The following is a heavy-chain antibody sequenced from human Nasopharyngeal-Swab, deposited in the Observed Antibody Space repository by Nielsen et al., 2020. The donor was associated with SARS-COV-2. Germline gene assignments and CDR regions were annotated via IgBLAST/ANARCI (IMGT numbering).Heavy chain of an antibody. CDR3: ARGTPYYYGSGSYSIEGFLDV. D-gene: IGHD3-10*01. CDR1: GYTFTSYD. V-gene: IGHV1-8*01. J-gene: IGHJ6*02. CDR2: MNPNSGNT. Sequence: ASVKVSCKASGYTFTSYDINWVRQATGQGLEWMGWMNPNSGNTGYAQKFQGRVTMTRNTPISTAYMELSSLRSEDTAVYYCARGTPYYYGSGSYSIEGFLDVWGQGTTVTVSS.